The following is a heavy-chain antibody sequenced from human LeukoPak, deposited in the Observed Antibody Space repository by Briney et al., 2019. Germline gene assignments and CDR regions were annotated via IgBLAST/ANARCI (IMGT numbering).Heavy chain of an antibody. D-gene: IGHD5-12*01. CDR2: ISYDGSNK. J-gene: IGHJ5*02. CDR3: ARGPPRGEWLLNWFDP. V-gene: IGHV3-30-3*01. Sequence: GGSLRLSCAASGFTFSSYAMHWVRQAPGKGLVWVAVISYDGSNKYYADSVKGRFTISRDNSKNTLYLQMNSLRAEDTAVYYCARGPPRGEWLLNWFDPWGQGTLVTVSS. CDR1: GFTFSSYA.